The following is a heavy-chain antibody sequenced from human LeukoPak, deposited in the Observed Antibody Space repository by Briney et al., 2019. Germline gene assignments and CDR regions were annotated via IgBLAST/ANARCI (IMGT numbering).Heavy chain of an antibody. CDR2: IYYSGST. V-gene: IGHV4-31*03. D-gene: IGHD5-12*01. CDR1: GGSISSGGYY. Sequence: SETLSLTCTVSGGSISSGGYYWSWTRQHPGKGLEWIGYIYYSGSTYYNPSLKSRVTISVDTSKNQFSLKLSSVTAADTAVYYCAREVSSGGYDAFDIWGQGTMVTVSS. J-gene: IGHJ3*02. CDR3: AREVSSGGYDAFDI.